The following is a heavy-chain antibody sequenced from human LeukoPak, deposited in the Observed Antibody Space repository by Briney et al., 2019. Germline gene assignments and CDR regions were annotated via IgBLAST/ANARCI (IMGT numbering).Heavy chain of an antibody. D-gene: IGHD3-16*02. CDR1: GYTFTGYY. J-gene: IGHJ4*02. CDR3: ARYAMITFGGVIAEKTFDY. CDR2: INPNSGGT. Sequence: EASVKVSCKASGYTFTGYYMHWVRQAPGQGLEWMGWINPNSGGTNYAQKFQGRVTMTRDTSISTAYMELSRLRSDDTAVYYCARYAMITFGGVIAEKTFDYWGQGTLATVSS. V-gene: IGHV1-2*02.